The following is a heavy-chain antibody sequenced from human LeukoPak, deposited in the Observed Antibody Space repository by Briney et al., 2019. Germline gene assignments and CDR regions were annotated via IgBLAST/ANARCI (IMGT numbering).Heavy chain of an antibody. CDR3: ARRASSSWYSGNWFDP. J-gene: IGHJ5*02. V-gene: IGHV4-61*02. CDR1: GAAISSGTYY. Sequence: TLSLTCTVSGAAISSGTYYWSWIRQPAGKGLEWIGRIFTSGNTDYNPSLKSRVFISIETSKNRFSLTLNSVTAADTAVYYCARRASSSWYSGNWFDPWGQGTLVTVSS. CDR2: IFTSGNT. D-gene: IGHD6-13*01.